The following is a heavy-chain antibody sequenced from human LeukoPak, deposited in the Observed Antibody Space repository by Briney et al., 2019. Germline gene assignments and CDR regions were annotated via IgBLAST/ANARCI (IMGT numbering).Heavy chain of an antibody. CDR1: GFTVSSTY. V-gene: IGHV3-53*01. J-gene: IGHJ4*02. D-gene: IGHD3-3*02. CDR3: ARDSSSFPSYFDC. Sequence: GGSLRLSCAASGFTVSSTYMSWVRQAPGQGLEWVSLIYSSGSTFYADSVQGRFTISRDNSKNTLYLQMNGLRAEDTAMYYCARDSSSFPSYFDCWGQGTLVTVSS. CDR2: IYSSGST.